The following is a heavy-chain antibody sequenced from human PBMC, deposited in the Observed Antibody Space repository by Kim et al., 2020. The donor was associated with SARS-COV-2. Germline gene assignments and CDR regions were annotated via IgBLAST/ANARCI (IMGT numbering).Heavy chain of an antibody. J-gene: IGHJ2*01. V-gene: IGHV6-1*01. D-gene: IGHD6-13*01. Sequence: PSRGLEWLGRTYYRSKWYNDYAVSVKSRITINPDTSKNQFSLQLNSVTPEDTAVYYCARVAGYWYFDLWGRGTLVTVSS. CDR3: ARVAGYWYFDL. CDR2: TYYRSKWYN.